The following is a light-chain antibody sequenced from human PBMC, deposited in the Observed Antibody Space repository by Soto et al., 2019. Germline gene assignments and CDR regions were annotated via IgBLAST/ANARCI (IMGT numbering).Light chain of an antibody. CDR1: SSNIGHNY. CDR3: ATWDTGLSAGV. J-gene: IGLJ1*01. Sequence: QSVLTQPPSVSAAPGQKVTISCSGSSSNIGHNYVFWYQQFPGTAPKLLISDNDKRPSGIPDRFSGSRSGTSATLGITGLRTEDEADYYCATWDTGLSAGVFGTGTKLTVL. CDR2: DND. V-gene: IGLV1-51*01.